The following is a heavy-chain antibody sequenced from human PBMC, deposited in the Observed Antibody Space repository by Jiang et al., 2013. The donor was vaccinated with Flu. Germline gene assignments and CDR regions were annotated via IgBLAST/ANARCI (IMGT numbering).Heavy chain of an antibody. V-gene: IGHV1-24*01. J-gene: IGHJ3*02. CDR2: FDPEDGET. CDR3: ATRAHYYDEGAFDI. Sequence: SGAEVKKPGASVKVSCEVSGYTLTDLFMDWVRQAPGKGLEWMGGFDPEDGETIYAQKFQGRVTMTEDTSRDTAYMELSSLRSDDTAVYYCATRAHYYDEGAFDIWGQGTMVTVSS. D-gene: IGHD3-22*01. CDR1: GYTLTDLF.